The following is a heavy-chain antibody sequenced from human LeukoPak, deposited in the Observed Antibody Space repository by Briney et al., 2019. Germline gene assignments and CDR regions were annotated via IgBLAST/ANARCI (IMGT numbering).Heavy chain of an antibody. CDR1: GFTFSSHG. Sequence: GGSLRLSCAASGFTFSSHGMHWVRQAPGKGREGVSFIRYDGSNKYLADTVQGRFTLPRDNSMKTLYLHISSLRPEDTAVYYCPKESVWYEESTPFAYWGEGTLVTASS. D-gene: IGHD2-15*01. V-gene: IGHV3-30*02. J-gene: IGHJ4*02. CDR2: IRYDGSNK. CDR3: PKESVWYEESTPFAY.